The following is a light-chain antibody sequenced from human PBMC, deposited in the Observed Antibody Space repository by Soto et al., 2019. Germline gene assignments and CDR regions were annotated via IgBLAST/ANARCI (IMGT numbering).Light chain of an antibody. J-gene: IGKJ1*01. CDR3: QQYNNWPPWK. CDR1: RSVSDTL. V-gene: IGKV3-20*01. Sequence: EIVLTQSPGTLSLSPGERATLSCRADRSVSDTLLTWFQQKPGQAHRLLIFGTSNRAPGIPDRFSGSGSGTDFTLTISRPEPDDFAVYYCQQYNNWPPWKLGQGTTLDIK. CDR2: GTS.